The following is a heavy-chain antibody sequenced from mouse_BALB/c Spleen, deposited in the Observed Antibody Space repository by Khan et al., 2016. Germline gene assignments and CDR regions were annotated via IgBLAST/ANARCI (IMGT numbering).Heavy chain of an antibody. D-gene: IGHD3-2*02. CDR2: ILPGSDST. CDR1: GYTFSSYW. CDR3: ARSRLSFDY. J-gene: IGHJ2*01. Sequence: QVQLQQSGAELMKPGASVKISCKATGYTFSSYWIEWVKQRPGHGLEWIGEILPGSDSTNYDEKFKGKATFTADTSSNTAYMQLSSLTSEDSAVYYCARSRLSFDYWGQGTTLTVSS. V-gene: IGHV1-9*01.